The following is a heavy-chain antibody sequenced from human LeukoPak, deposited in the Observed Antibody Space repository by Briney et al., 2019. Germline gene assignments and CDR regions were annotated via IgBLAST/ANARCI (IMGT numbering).Heavy chain of an antibody. J-gene: IGHJ4*02. CDR3: AGLRSRGLEIDY. Sequence: SETLSLTCTVSGGSISSSSYYWGWIRQPPGEGLEWIGSIYYSGSTYYNPSLKSRVTISVDTSKNQFSLKLSSVTAADTAVYYCAGLRSRGLEIDYWGQGTLVTVSS. V-gene: IGHV4-39*07. CDR1: GGSISSSSYY. CDR2: IYYSGST. D-gene: IGHD3-22*01.